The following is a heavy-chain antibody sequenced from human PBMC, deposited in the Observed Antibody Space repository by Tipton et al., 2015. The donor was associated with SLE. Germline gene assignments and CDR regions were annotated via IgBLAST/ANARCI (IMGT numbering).Heavy chain of an antibody. D-gene: IGHD5-18*01. J-gene: IGHJ4*02. CDR1: GGSISSHY. V-gene: IGHV4-59*11. CDR3: ARARYSYGPDY. Sequence: TLSLTCTVSGGSISSHYWSWIRQPPGKGLEWIGYIYYSGSTNYNPSLKSRVTISVDTSKNQFSLKLSSVTAADTAVYYCARARYSYGPDYWGQGTLVTVSS. CDR2: IYYSGST.